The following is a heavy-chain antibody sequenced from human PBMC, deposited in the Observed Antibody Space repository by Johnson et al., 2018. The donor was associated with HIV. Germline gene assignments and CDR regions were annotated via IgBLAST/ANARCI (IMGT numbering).Heavy chain of an antibody. Sequence: VQLVESGGGVVQPGRSLRLSCAASGFTFSSYAMHWVRQAPGKGLEWVAFIRYDGSNKYYADSVKGRFTISRDNSKNTLFLQLGSLRAEDMAVYYCARVGDGNNKNAFDLWGQGTMVTVSS. D-gene: IGHD5-24*01. J-gene: IGHJ3*01. CDR2: IRYDGSNK. CDR1: GFTFSSYA. CDR3: ARVGDGNNKNAFDL. V-gene: IGHV3-30*14.